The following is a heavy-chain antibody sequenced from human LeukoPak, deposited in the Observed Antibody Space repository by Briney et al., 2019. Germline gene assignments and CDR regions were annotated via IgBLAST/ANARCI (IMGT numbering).Heavy chain of an antibody. CDR1: GFTFSSHT. CDR3: ARNLPAADY. CDR2: ISSTSSVI. V-gene: IGHV3-48*04. D-gene: IGHD2-2*01. Sequence: GGSLRLSCAASGFTFSSHTMNWVRQAPGKGLEWVSYISSTSSVIYYADSVKGRFTISRDNAKNSLYLQMNSLRAEDTAVYYCARNLPAADYWGQGTLVTVSS. J-gene: IGHJ4*02.